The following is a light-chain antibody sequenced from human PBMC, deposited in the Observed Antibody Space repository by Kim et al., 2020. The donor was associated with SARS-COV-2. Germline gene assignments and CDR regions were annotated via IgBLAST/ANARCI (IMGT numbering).Light chain of an antibody. CDR1: SVSIASNY. Sequence: GKTVTISCTRSSVSIASNYVQWYQERSGSVPTTLIHEDYQSSSGLPDRFSGSIDRSSNSASLSISGLKTEDEADYYCQSYDDNIQVFGGGTQLTVL. J-gene: IGLJ3*02. V-gene: IGLV6-57*03. CDR2: EDY. CDR3: QSYDDNIQV.